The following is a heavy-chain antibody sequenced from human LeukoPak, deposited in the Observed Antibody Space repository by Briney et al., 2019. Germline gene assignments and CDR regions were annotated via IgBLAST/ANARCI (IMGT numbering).Heavy chain of an antibody. J-gene: IGHJ4*02. CDR2: ISSSSNTM. Sequence: GGSLRLSCAASGFTFSSYEMNWVRQAPGKGLEWVSYISSSSNTMYYADSVKGRFTISRDNAKDSLYLQMNSLRDEDTAVYYCARAFDYWGQGTLVAVSS. CDR3: ARAFDY. V-gene: IGHV3-48*03. CDR1: GFTFSSYE.